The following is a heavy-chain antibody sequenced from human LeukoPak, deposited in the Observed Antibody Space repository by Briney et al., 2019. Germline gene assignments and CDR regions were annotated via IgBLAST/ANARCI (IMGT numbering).Heavy chain of an antibody. J-gene: IGHJ4*02. CDR1: GDSITSGGYY. CDR3: ARDVLR. V-gene: IGHV4-31*03. CDR2: IYKTGST. Sequence: SDTLSLTCTVSGDSITSGGYYWSWIRQRPGKGLEWIGYIYKTGSTYYNPSLKSRVTMSVDTSRNQFSLKLNSVTAADTAVYYCARDVLRWGQGTLVTVSS.